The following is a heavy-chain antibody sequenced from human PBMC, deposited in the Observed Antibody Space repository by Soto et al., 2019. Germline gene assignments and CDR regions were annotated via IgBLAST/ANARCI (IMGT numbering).Heavy chain of an antibody. J-gene: IGHJ5*02. V-gene: IGHV4-31*02. Sequence: SETLSLTCTVSGGSIISDGSYWSWIRQHPGKGLEWIGCLFYSGSTYYNPSLKSRVTISVDTSKNQFSLKLSSVTAADTAVYYCARGLAAAGLFGFGPWGQGTLVTVSS. CDR1: GGSIISDGSY. CDR3: ARGLAAAGLFGFGP. CDR2: LFYSGST. D-gene: IGHD6-13*01.